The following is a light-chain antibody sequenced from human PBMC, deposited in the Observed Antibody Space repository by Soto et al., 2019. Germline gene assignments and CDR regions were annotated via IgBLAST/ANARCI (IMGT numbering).Light chain of an antibody. J-gene: IGLJ1*01. CDR1: SSDVGGYNY. CDR3: CSYAGSGTDNYV. V-gene: IGLV2-14*01. CDR2: EVS. Sequence: QSALTQPASVSGSPGQSITISCTGTSSDVGGYNYVSWYQQHPGKAPKLIIYEVSNRPSGVSNRFSGSKSGNTASLTVSGLQAEDEADYYCCSYAGSGTDNYVFGSGTKLTVL.